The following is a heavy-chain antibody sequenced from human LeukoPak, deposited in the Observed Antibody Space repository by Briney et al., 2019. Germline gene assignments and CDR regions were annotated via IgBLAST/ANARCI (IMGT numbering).Heavy chain of an antibody. V-gene: IGHV3-21*01. CDR1: GFTFSSDN. CDR3: ARDKIAAAGTDYYYGMDV. J-gene: IGHJ6*02. CDR2: ISSSSSYI. Sequence: GGSLRLSCAASGFTFSSDNMNWVRQAPGKGLEWVSSISSSSSYIYYADSVKGRFTISRDNAKNSPYMQMNSLRAEDTAVYYCARDKIAAAGTDYYYGMDVWGQGTTVTVSS. D-gene: IGHD6-13*01.